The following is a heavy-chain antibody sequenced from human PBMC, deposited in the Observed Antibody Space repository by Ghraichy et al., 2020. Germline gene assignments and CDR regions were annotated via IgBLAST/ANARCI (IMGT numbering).Heavy chain of an antibody. D-gene: IGHD4-11*01. CDR3: ASIYDYSNHYLDN. Sequence: SQTLSLTCSVSGDSISNYYWSWIRQPPGKGLEWIGYISYSGSTNYNPSLKSRVTISVDKSRNQFSLKLTYVTAADTAVYFCASIYDYSNHYLDNWGQGTLVTVYS. CDR2: ISYSGST. V-gene: IGHV4-59*01. CDR1: GDSISNYY. J-gene: IGHJ4*02.